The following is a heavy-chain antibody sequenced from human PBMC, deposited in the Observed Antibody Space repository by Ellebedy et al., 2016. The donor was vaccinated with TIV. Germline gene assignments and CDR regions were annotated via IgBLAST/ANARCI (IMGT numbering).Heavy chain of an antibody. CDR1: GLTFSSHA. CDR2: ITESGGNT. V-gene: IGHV3-23*01. CDR3: ARDPVGVGPAFDV. D-gene: IGHD4-23*01. Sequence: GESLKISCAASGLTFSSHAMSWVRQAPGKGLEWVSSITESGGNTYYADSVKGRFTISRDNSKDTLYLQMNSLRAEDTAIYYCARDPVGVGPAFDVWGQGTMVMVSS. J-gene: IGHJ3*01.